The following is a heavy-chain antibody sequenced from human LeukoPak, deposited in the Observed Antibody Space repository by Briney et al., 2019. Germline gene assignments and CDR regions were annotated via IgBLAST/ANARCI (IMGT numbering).Heavy chain of an antibody. CDR1: GGAFSNFA. Sequence: RASVTVSFTASGGAFSNFAINWVRQAPGQGPEWMGGVIPIFGRANYAQRFQGRVTITADESTSTVYMELSSLRSEDTAVYYCARASGDSSNYDFPKPYSYWGQGTLVTVSS. D-gene: IGHD3-22*01. J-gene: IGHJ4*02. CDR3: ARASGDSSNYDFPKPYSY. CDR2: VIPIFGRA. V-gene: IGHV1-69*13.